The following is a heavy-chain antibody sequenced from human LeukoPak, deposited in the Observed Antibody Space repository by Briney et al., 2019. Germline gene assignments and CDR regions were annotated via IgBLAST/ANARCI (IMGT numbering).Heavy chain of an antibody. CDR1: GYTFTSYA. Sequence: SVKVSCKASGYTFTSYAMHWVRQAPGQGLEWMGRIIPILGIANYAQKFQGRVTITADKSTSTAYMELSSLRSEDTAVYYCARSEYKIQLWLAYWGQGTLVTVSS. D-gene: IGHD5-18*01. CDR3: ARSEYKIQLWLAY. V-gene: IGHV1-69*04. CDR2: IIPILGIA. J-gene: IGHJ4*02.